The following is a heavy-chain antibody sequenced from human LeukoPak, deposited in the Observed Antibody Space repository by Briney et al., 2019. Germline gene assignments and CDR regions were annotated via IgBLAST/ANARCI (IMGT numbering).Heavy chain of an antibody. CDR2: IYPGDFDT. D-gene: IGHD5-24*01. J-gene: IGHJ4*02. CDR1: DYSFTNYW. Sequence: GDSLKISCEVSDYSFTNYWIAWVRQMPGKGLEWMGIIYPGDFDTRYSPSFQGHVTLSVDKSINTAYLQWSSLKASDTAIYYCARHGGEMSTAPLAYWGQGTLVTVSA. CDR3: ARHGGEMSTAPLAY. V-gene: IGHV5-51*01.